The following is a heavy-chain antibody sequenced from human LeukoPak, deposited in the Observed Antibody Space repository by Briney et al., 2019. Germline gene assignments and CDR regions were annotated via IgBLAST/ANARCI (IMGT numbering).Heavy chain of an antibody. CDR2: ISSIGSTI. D-gene: IGHD3-10*01. CDR3: ARADYGSGSRSDY. J-gene: IGHJ4*02. CDR1: GFTFSSYE. Sequence: GGSLRLSCAASGFTFSSYEMNWVRQAPGKGLEWVSYISSIGSTIYYAESVKGRFTISRDNAKNSLYLLMNSLRAEDTAVYYCARADYGSGSRSDYWGQGTLVTVSS. V-gene: IGHV3-48*03.